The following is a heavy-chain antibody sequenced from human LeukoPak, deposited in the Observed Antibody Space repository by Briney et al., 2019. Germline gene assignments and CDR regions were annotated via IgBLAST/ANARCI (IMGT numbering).Heavy chain of an antibody. V-gene: IGHV3-30*04. J-gene: IGHJ4*02. D-gene: IGHD6-19*01. CDR1: GFTFSSYA. CDR2: ISYDGSNK. CDR3: ARALLQWLFPY. Sequence: GGSLRLSCAASGFTFSSYAMHWVRQAPGKGLGWVAVISYDGSNKYYADSVKGRFTISRDNSKNTLYLQMNSLRAEDTAVYYCARALLQWLFPYWGQGTLVTVSS.